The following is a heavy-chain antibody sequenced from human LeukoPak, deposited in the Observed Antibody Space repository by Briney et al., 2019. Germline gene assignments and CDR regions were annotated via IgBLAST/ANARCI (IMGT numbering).Heavy chain of an antibody. CDR3: ARDAPYYGSGSYYPFDY. J-gene: IGHJ4*02. V-gene: IGHV3-48*03. D-gene: IGHD3-10*01. Sequence: PGGSLRLSCAASGFTFSSYEMNWVRQAPGKGLEWVSYISSSGSTIYYADSVKGRFTISRDNAKNSLYLQMNSLRAEDTAVYYCARDAPYYGSGSYYPFDYWGQGTLVTVSS. CDR1: GFTFSSYE. CDR2: ISSSGSTI.